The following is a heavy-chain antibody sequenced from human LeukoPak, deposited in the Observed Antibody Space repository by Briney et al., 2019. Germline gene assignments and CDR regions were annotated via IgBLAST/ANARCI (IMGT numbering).Heavy chain of an antibody. V-gene: IGHV1-18*04. J-gene: IGHJ4*02. CDR3: ARDRIITPIDY. CDR1: GYTFTGYY. D-gene: IGHD3-22*01. Sequence: ASVKVSCKASGYTFTGYYMHWVRQAPGQGLEWMGWISAYNGNTNYAQKLQGRVTMTTDTSTSTAYMELRSLRSDDTAVYYCARDRIITPIDYWGQGTLVTVSS. CDR2: ISAYNGNT.